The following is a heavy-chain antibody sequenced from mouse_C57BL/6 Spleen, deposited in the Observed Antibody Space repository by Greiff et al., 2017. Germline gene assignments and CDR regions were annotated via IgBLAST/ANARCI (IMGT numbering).Heavy chain of an antibody. J-gene: IGHJ3*01. CDR2: INPNNGGT. D-gene: IGHD2-4*01. CDR3: ANDYDAWFAY. V-gene: IGHV1-22*01. CDR1: GYTFTDYN. Sequence: VQLQQSGPELVKPGASVKMSCKASGYTFTDYNMHWVKQSHGKSLEWIGDINPNNGGTSYNQKFKGKATLTVNKSSSTAYMELRSLTSEDSAVYYCANDYDAWFAYWGQGTLVTVSA.